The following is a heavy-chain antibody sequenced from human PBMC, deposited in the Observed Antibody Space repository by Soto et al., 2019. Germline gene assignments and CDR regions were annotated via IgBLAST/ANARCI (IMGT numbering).Heavy chain of an antibody. V-gene: IGHV3-15*07. Sequence: EVQLVESGGDLVKPGGSLRLSCAASGFTFSEAWMNWVRQAPGKGLEWVGRIKSKTGGGTTDYAAPVNGRFIISRDDSANTLFLQMNRLKIEDTAMYYCTSEFYDSSGQRYWGQGSLVTVSS. CDR2: IKSKTGGGTT. D-gene: IGHD3-22*01. J-gene: IGHJ4*02. CDR3: TSEFYDSSGQRY. CDR1: GFTFSEAW.